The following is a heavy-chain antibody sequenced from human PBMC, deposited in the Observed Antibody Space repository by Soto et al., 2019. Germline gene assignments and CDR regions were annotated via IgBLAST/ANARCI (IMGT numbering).Heavy chain of an antibody. CDR1: GFTFGDYA. J-gene: IGHJ3*02. CDR3: TRGGGSDAFDI. V-gene: IGHV3-49*03. D-gene: IGHD3-16*01. Sequence: GGSLRLSCTASGFTFGDYAMSWFRQAPGKGLEWVGFIRSKAYGGTTEYAASVKGRFTISRDDSKSIAHLQMNSLKTEDTAVYYCTRGGGSDAFDIWGQGTMVTVSS. CDR2: IRSKAYGGTT.